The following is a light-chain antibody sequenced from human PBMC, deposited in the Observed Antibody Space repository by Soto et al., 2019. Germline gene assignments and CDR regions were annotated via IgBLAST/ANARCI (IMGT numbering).Light chain of an antibody. CDR3: SSLADGHVI. J-gene: IGLJ2*01. CDR1: SSDVGAYNY. Sequence: QSVLTQPPSASGSPGQSVTISCTGTSSDVGAYNYVSWYQHHPGKVPTLIIDEVTQRPSGVPDRFSGSKSGNTASLTVSGLQADDEADYYCSSLADGHVIFGGGTKLTVL. V-gene: IGLV2-8*01. CDR2: EVT.